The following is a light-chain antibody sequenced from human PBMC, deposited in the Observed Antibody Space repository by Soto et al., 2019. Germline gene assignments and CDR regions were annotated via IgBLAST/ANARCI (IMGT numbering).Light chain of an antibody. CDR3: QSHDSSLHASV. CDR1: SSDIGAGYD. Sequence: QSVLKQPPSVSGAPLQRGTITCTGSSSDIGAGYDVHWYLQLPGTAPKLLIYGNTNRPSGVPDRFSGSKSGSSASLAITGLQAEDEADYYCQSHDSSLHASVFGTGTKVTVL. CDR2: GNT. V-gene: IGLV1-40*01. J-gene: IGLJ1*01.